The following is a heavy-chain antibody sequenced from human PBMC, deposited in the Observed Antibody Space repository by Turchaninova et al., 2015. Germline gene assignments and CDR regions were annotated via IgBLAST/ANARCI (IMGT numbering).Heavy chain of an antibody. V-gene: IGHV4-31*02. CDR2: TTNSEST. D-gene: IGHD3-10*01. CDR3: STDQTDYGSGKGGLDV. J-gene: IGHJ6*02. CDR1: RHYSGNTNNQVSPY. Sequence: QVQLQEAGSGLLKHFQYPYSPRPLPRHYSGNTNNQVSPYWNWSRPARGKGLEWMWQTTNSESTSYNPSRKSRLSISLDKSENQFSLKMTSVTAADTAVYYCSTDQTDYGSGKGGLDVWGQGTTVTVSS.